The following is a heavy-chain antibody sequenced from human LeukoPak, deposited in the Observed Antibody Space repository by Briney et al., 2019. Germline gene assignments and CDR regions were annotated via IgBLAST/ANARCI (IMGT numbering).Heavy chain of an antibody. J-gene: IGHJ4*02. CDR1: GFTFSSYS. CDR3: RAYYDYVWGSYRQYDY. Sequence: GSLRLSCAASGFTFSSYSMNWVRQAPGKGLEWVSSISSSSSYIYYADSVKGRFTISRDNSKNTLYLQMNSLRAEDTAVYYCRAYYDYVWGSYRQYDYWGQGTLVTVSS. CDR2: ISSSSSYI. V-gene: IGHV3-21*04. D-gene: IGHD3-16*02.